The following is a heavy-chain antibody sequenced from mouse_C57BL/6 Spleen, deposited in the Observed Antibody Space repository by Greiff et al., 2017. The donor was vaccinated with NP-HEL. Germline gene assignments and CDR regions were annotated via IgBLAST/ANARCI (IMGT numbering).Heavy chain of an antibody. CDR3: GKAVMGYDYEAMDY. J-gene: IGHJ4*01. V-gene: IGHV7-4*01. CDR1: GFTFTDYY. D-gene: IGHD2-10*02. CDR2: IRNKANGYTT. Sequence: DVQLVESGGGLVQPGASLRLSCAASGFTFTDYYMSWVRQPPGKAPEWLALIRNKANGYTTEYTASVKGRFTISRDNSQNILYLPMNTLRAEDSATYYCGKAVMGYDYEAMDYWGQRTSVTVSS.